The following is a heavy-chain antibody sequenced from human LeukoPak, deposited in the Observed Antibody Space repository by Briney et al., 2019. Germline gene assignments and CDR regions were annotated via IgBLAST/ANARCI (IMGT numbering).Heavy chain of an antibody. CDR3: ATSGYSGYDLNS. CDR2: INHSGST. D-gene: IGHD5-12*01. V-gene: IGHV4-34*01. J-gene: IGHJ4*02. Sequence: PSETLSLTCAVYGGSFSGNCWSWIRQPPGKWMEWIGEINHSGSTNYNPSLKSRVTISVDTSKNQFSLKLRSVTAADTAMYYCATSGYSGYDLNSWGQGTLVTVSS. CDR1: GGSFSGNC.